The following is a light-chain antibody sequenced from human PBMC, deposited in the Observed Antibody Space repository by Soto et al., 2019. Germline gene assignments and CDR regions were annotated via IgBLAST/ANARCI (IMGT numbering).Light chain of an antibody. V-gene: IGKV3-11*01. J-gene: IGKJ5*01. CDR3: QQRSSWPIT. CDR1: QTVSRY. CDR2: DAS. Sequence: EFVLTQSPGTLSLSPGERATLSCRASQTVSRYLAWYQQKPGQAPRLLIYDASNRATGIPARFSGSGSGADFTLTISSLEPEDFAVYYCQQRSSWPITFGQGTRLEI.